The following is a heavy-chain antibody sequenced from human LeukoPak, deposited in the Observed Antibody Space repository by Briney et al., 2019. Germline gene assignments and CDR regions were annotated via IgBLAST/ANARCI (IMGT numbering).Heavy chain of an antibody. CDR1: GFTFSSYS. D-gene: IGHD6-13*01. CDR3: AKDLRAAAGGTFDY. CDR2: ISSSGSFL. Sequence: GGSLRLSCAASGFTFSSYSMNWVRQAPGKGLEWVSCISSSGSFLYYADSVKGRFTISRDNAKKSLYLQMNSLRAEDTALYYCAKDLRAAAGGTFDYWGQGTLVTVSS. J-gene: IGHJ4*02. V-gene: IGHV3-21*04.